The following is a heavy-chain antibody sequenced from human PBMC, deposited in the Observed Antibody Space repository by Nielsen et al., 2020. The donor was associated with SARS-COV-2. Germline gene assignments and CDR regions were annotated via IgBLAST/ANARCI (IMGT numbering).Heavy chain of an antibody. Sequence: GSLRLSCAVSGDSISSSNWWSWVRPPPGKGLEWIGEIYHSGNTNYNPSLKSRVTISVDKSKNQFSLRLISVTAADTAVYYCARLLTNTGNYFRFDPWGQGTLVTVSS. CDR3: ARLLTNTGNYFRFDP. V-gene: IGHV4-4*02. D-gene: IGHD1-26*01. CDR1: GDSISSSNW. J-gene: IGHJ5*02. CDR2: IYHSGNT.